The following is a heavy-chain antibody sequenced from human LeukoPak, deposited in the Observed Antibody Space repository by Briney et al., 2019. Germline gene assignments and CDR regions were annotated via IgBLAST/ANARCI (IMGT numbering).Heavy chain of an antibody. Sequence: ASVKVSSKASGYTFTSYDINWVRQATGQGLEWMGWMNPNSGNTGYAQKFQGRVTMTRNTSISTAYMELSSLRSEDTAVYYCARFPNYDFWSGYYSVDYWGQGTLVTVSS. CDR3: ARFPNYDFWSGYYSVDY. V-gene: IGHV1-8*01. D-gene: IGHD3-3*01. CDR2: MNPNSGNT. CDR1: GYTFTSYD. J-gene: IGHJ4*02.